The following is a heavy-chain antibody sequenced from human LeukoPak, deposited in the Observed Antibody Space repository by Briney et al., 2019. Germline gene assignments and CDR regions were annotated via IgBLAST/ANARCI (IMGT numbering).Heavy chain of an antibody. D-gene: IGHD3-16*01. Sequence: GGSLRLSCVASGFTFSSYAMNWVRQAPGKGLEWVSVISGSGGSTYYADSVKGRFTISRDNSKNTLYLQMKSLRAEDTAVYYCAKRWGTSHGAFDIWGQGTMVTVSS. CDR3: AKRWGTSHGAFDI. CDR1: GFTFSSYA. J-gene: IGHJ3*02. CDR2: ISGSGGST. V-gene: IGHV3-23*01.